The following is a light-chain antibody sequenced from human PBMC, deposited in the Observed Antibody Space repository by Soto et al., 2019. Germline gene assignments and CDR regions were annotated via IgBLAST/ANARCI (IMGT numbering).Light chain of an antibody. CDR1: QGIKNY. J-gene: IGKJ4*01. Sequence: DIQVTQHPSSLSASVGDRVTITCRASQGIKNYLAWYQQKPGETPKLLIYAASTLESGIPPRFSGSGSGTDFTLHINNLQPEDVATYYCQRYYNAPFTFGGGTKVEIK. CDR2: AAS. V-gene: IGKV1-27*01. CDR3: QRYYNAPFT.